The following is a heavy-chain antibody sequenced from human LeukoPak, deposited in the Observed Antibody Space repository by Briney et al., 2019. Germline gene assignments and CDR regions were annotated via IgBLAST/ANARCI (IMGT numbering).Heavy chain of an antibody. D-gene: IGHD6-6*01. CDR3: AKKVAYSSSPPHDY. V-gene: IGHV3-20*04. CDR2: INWNGGST. J-gene: IGHJ4*02. Sequence: PGGSLRLSCAASGFTFDDYGMSWVRQAPGKGLEWVSGINWNGGSTGYADSVKGRFTISRDNAKNSLYLQMNSLRAEDTALYYCAKKVAYSSSPPHDYWGQGTLVTVSS. CDR1: GFTFDDYG.